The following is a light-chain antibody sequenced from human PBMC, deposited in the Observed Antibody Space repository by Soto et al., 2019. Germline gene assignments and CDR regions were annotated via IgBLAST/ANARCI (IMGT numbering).Light chain of an antibody. V-gene: IGLV2-14*01. CDR1: SSDIGNYDF. J-gene: IGLJ2*01. CDR2: EVS. CDR3: SSYTTSTSFIL. Sequence: QSALTQPASVSGSPGQSITISCTGTSSDIGNYDFVSWYQQVPGTAPKAMIYEVSSRPSGVSNRFSGSKSGNTASLTISGLQAEDEAYYYCSSYTTSTSFILFGGGTKLPS.